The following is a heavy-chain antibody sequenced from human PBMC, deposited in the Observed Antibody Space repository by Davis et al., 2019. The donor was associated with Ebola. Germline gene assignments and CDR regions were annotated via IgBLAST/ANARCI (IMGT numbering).Heavy chain of an antibody. J-gene: IGHJ4*02. CDR1: GYTFTDFN. CDR3: ARGHNYAHEY. V-gene: IGHV1-2*06. D-gene: IGHD4-11*01. CDR2: VILKSGAT. Sequence: ASAMVTCKAPGYTFTDFNLHWMRHAPGQGLEWFGRVILKSGATNYAQKFQGRVTMNRDTSISTVYMELTSLRYDDTTDYYCARGHNYAHEYWGKGTLVTVSS.